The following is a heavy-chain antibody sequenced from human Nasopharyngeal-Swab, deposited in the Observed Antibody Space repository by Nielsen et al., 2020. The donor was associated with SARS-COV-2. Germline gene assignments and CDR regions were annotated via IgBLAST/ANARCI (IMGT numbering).Heavy chain of an antibody. CDR1: GFSFSTSW. CDR2: MNPDGDKI. Sequence: GGSLRLSCAASGFSFSTSWMNWARQATGKGLEWVANMNPDGDKIYYADSVKGRFTMSRDNAENSLYLQMNSLRAEDTAVYYCARDKAYSTYDYWGQGTLVTVSS. D-gene: IGHD4-11*01. V-gene: IGHV3-7*03. CDR3: ARDKAYSTYDY. J-gene: IGHJ4*02.